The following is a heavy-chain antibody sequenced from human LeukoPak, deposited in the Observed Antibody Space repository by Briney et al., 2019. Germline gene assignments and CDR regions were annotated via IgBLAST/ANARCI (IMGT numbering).Heavy chain of an antibody. Sequence: PSETLSLTCTVSGGSISSSSYYWGWIRQPPGKGLEWIGSIYYSGSTYCNPSLKSRVTISVDTSKNQFSLKLSSVTAADTAVYYCARDLAAAGTGGYWGQGTLVTVSS. CDR1: GGSISSSSYY. CDR3: ARDLAAAGTGGY. D-gene: IGHD6-13*01. CDR2: IYYSGST. J-gene: IGHJ4*02. V-gene: IGHV4-39*07.